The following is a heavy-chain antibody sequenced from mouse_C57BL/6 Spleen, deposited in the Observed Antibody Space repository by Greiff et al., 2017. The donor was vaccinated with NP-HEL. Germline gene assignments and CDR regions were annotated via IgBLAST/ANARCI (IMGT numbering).Heavy chain of an antibody. CDR1: GYTFTDYN. D-gene: IGHD2-3*01. V-gene: IGHV1-22*01. CDR3: ARNGYYPLYYAMDY. Sequence: VQLQQSGPELVKPGASVKMSCKASGYTFTDYNMHWVKQSHGKSLEWIGYINPNNGGTSYNQKFKGKATLTVNKSSSTAYMELRSLTSEDSAVYYCARNGYYPLYYAMDYWGQGTSVTVSS. CDR2: INPNNGGT. J-gene: IGHJ4*01.